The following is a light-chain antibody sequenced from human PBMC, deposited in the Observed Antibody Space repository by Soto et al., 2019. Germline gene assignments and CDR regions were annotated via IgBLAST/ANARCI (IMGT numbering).Light chain of an antibody. J-gene: IGLJ1*01. Sequence: QPVLTQPPSVSGAPGQRVTISCTGSSSNIGAGYDVNWYQQLPGAAPKFLIYGNSNRPSGVPDRFSGSKSGTSASLAITGLQAEDEADYYCQSYDSRLSGYVFGTGTKVTVL. V-gene: IGLV1-40*01. CDR3: QSYDSRLSGYV. CDR2: GNS. CDR1: SSNIGAGYD.